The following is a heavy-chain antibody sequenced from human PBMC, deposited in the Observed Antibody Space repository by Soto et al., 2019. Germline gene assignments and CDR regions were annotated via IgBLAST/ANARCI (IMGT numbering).Heavy chain of an antibody. D-gene: IGHD2-15*01. CDR1: GFTFDDYG. CDR2: INWNGGIT. J-gene: IGHJ4*02. CDR3: ARGGYCSGGSCYYFDY. Sequence: GGSLRLSCAASGFTFDDYGMSWVRQAPGKGLEWVSGINWNGGITGYADSVKGRFTISRDNAKNSLYLQMNSLRAEDMALYHCARGGYCSGGSCYYFDYWGQGTLVTVSS. V-gene: IGHV3-20*01.